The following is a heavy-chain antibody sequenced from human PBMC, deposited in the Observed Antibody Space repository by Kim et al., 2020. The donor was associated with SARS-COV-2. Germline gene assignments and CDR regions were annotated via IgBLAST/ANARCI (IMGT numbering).Heavy chain of an antibody. V-gene: IGHV3-74*01. J-gene: IGHJ4*02. CDR2: INTDGSHT. Sequence: GGSLRLSCAASGFPFTSHWFHGVRQVPGKGLVWVSRINTDGSHTSYADSVKGRFTISRDDARNTLYLQMNSLRVEDTAVYYCAIGDSHTPGIDYWGQGSMVTVYS. CDR3: AIGDSHTPGIDY. D-gene: IGHD2-21*01. CDR1: GFPFTSHW.